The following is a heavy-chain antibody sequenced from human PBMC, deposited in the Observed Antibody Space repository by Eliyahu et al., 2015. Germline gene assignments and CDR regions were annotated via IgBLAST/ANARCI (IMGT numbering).Heavy chain of an antibody. D-gene: IGHD1-26*01. Sequence: EVQLLESGGGLVQPGGSLRLSCAASGFTFSSYAXSXVRQAPGKGLEWVSAISGSGGSTYYADSVKGRFTISRDNSKNTLYLQMNSLRAEDTAVYYCAKDGGGSYPVGGFDPWGQGTLVTVSS. CDR3: AKDGGGSYPVGGFDP. J-gene: IGHJ5*02. V-gene: IGHV3-23*01. CDR2: ISGSGGST. CDR1: GFTFSSYA.